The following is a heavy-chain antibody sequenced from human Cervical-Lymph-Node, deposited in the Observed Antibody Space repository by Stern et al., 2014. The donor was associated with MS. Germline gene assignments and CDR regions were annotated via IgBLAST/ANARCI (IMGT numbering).Heavy chain of an antibody. Sequence: VQLLQSGAEVKRPGASVKVSCKASGYLFTTSGITWVRQAPGQGLEWMGWISPYNGKTDHAQKFQGRVTMTTDTSTSTVYMELRGLRSDDTAVYYCAREMGGGSWFDPWGQGTLVTVSS. J-gene: IGHJ5*02. D-gene: IGHD1-26*01. CDR3: AREMGGGSWFDP. V-gene: IGHV1-18*01. CDR2: ISPYNGKT. CDR1: GYLFTTSG.